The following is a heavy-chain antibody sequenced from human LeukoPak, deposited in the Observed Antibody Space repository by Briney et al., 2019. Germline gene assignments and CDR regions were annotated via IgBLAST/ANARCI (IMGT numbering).Heavy chain of an antibody. CDR3: ARHGGAPTTAILYFDY. Sequence: SETLSLTCTVSGGSISSYYWSWIRQPPGKGLEWIGYIYYSGSTNYNPSLKSRVTISVDTSKNQFSLKLSSVTAADTAVYYCARHGGAPTTAILYFDYWGQGTLVTVPS. CDR2: IYYSGST. J-gene: IGHJ4*02. CDR1: GGSISSYY. D-gene: IGHD5-18*01. V-gene: IGHV4-59*08.